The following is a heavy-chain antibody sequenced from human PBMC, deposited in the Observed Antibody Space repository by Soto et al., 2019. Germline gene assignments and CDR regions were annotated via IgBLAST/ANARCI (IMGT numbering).Heavy chain of an antibody. Sequence: GGSLRLSCAASGFTFSTYDMHWVRQVPGKGLEWVSAIGSAHDPYYLGSVKGRFSISRENAKNSLYLQMNSLTTGDTAVYYCARAYLGRLPRRADYYYALDVWGQGATVTVSS. J-gene: IGHJ6*02. CDR2: IGSAHDP. V-gene: IGHV3-13*05. CDR3: ARAYLGRLPRRADYYYALDV. D-gene: IGHD1-26*01. CDR1: GFTFSTYD.